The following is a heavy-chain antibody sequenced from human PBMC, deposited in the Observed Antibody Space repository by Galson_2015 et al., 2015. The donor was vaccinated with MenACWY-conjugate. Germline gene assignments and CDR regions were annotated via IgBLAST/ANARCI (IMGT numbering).Heavy chain of an antibody. V-gene: IGHV3-21*04. CDR1: GFTFSSYS. J-gene: IGHJ2*01. CDR2: ISSSSSYI. Sequence: SLRLSCAASGFTFSSYSMNWVRQAPGKGLEWASSISSSSSYIYYADSVKGRFTISRDNSKNTLYLQMNSLRAEDTAVYYCARESRSGWNRAYWYFELWGRGTPVTVSS. D-gene: IGHD6-19*01. CDR3: ARESRSGWNRAYWYFEL.